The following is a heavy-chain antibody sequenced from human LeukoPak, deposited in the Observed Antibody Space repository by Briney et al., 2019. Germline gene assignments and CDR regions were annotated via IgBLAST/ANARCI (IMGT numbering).Heavy chain of an antibody. V-gene: IGHV3-21*01. CDR3: KRDQGSGWCAY. Sequence: GGSLRLPCAPSGFTFRIYNFHWVRQAPGKGLEWVSFISSSSSSIYYADSVKGRFTIYRDNAKNSLYLQMNSLRAEDTTVYYCKRDQGSGWCAYGGQGTLVTVSS. D-gene: IGHD6-19*01. CDR2: ISSSSSSI. CDR1: GFTFRIYN. J-gene: IGHJ4*02.